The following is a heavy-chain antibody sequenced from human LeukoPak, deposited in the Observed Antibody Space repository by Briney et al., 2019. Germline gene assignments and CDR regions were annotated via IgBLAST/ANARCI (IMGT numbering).Heavy chain of an antibody. V-gene: IGHV1-2*02. Sequence: ASVKVSCKASGYTFSGYYLHWVRQAPGQGLEWMGWINPNSGGTNSAQKFQGRVTMTRDTSTSTVYMELSSLRSEDTAVYYCASESSTMVRGVPLTQIDYWGQGTLVTVSS. CDR2: INPNSGGT. CDR3: ASESSTMVRGVPLTQIDY. CDR1: GYTFSGYY. J-gene: IGHJ4*02. D-gene: IGHD3-10*01.